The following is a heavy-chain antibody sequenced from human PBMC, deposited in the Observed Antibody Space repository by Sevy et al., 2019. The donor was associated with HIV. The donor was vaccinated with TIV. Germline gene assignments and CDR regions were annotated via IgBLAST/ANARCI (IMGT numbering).Heavy chain of an antibody. J-gene: IGHJ6*03. D-gene: IGHD1-26*01. CDR3: ARRGIVGATYSYYYMDV. Sequence: SETLSLTCTVSGGSISSYYWSWIRQPPGKGLEWIGYIYYSGSTNYNPSLKSRVTISVDTSKNQFSLKLSSVTAADTAVYYCARRGIVGATYSYYYMDVWGKGTTVTVSS. CDR1: GGSISSYY. V-gene: IGHV4-59*08. CDR2: IYYSGST.